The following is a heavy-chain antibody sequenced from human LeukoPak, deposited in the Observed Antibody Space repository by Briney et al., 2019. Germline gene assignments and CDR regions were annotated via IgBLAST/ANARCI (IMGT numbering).Heavy chain of an antibody. J-gene: IGHJ4*02. CDR2: ITDDGYNT. CDR3: AKDLSYTSGASDH. Sequence: GGSLRLSCAASGFTLSAFAMTWVRQAPGKGLEWVSTITDDGYNTYSADSVKGRITFSRDNSKNTLSLQLRSLRAEDTAVYYCAKDLSYTSGASDHWGQGTLVTVSS. D-gene: IGHD6-19*01. V-gene: IGHV3-23*01. CDR1: GFTLSAFA.